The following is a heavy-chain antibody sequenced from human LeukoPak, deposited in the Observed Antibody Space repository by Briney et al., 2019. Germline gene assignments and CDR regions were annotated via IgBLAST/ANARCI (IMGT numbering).Heavy chain of an antibody. CDR3: ARTYSTSPGGHYYYYMDV. V-gene: IGHV7-4-1*02. J-gene: IGHJ6*03. Sequence: GASVKVSCKASGYSFTSYAVNWVRQAPGQGLEWMGWINTNTGNPTYAQGFTGRFVFSLDTSVSTAYLQISSLKAEDTAVYYCARTYSTSPGGHYYYYMDVWGKGTTVTVSS. CDR2: INTNTGNP. D-gene: IGHD6-13*01. CDR1: GYSFTSYA.